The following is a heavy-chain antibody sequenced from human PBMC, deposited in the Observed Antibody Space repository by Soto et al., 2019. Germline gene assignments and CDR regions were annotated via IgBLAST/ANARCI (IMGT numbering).Heavy chain of an antibody. CDR3: ARDFLDMGYFDC. CDR2: ISTYNGNT. CDR1: GYTFTSYG. J-gene: IGHJ4*02. V-gene: IGHV1-18*01. Sequence: ASVKVSCKASGYTFTSYGISWVRQAPGQGLEWMGWISTYNGNTNYAQKLQGRVTMTTDTSTSAAYMDLRSLRSDDTAVYYCARDFLDMGYFDCWGQGTVVTFSS. D-gene: IGHD3-3*01.